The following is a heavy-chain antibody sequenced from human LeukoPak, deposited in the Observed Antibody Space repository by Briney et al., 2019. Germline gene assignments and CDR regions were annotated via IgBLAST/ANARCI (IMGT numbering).Heavy chain of an antibody. J-gene: IGHJ6*04. Sequence: SETLSLTCTVSGGSISSYYWSWIRQPPGKGLEWIGYIYYSGSTNYNPSLKSRVTISVDTSKNQFSLKLSSVTAADTAVYYCARNCSRTRPPYYYYGRDVGGKGPTATVS. CDR2: IYYSGST. D-gene: IGHD2-2*01. CDR3: ARNCSRTRPPYYYYGRDV. V-gene: IGHV4-59*01. CDR1: GGSISSYY.